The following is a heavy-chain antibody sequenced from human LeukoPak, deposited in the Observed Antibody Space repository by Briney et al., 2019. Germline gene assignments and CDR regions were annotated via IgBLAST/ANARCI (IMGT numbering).Heavy chain of an antibody. J-gene: IGHJ4*02. Sequence: GESLKISCKGSGYSFTTYWIGWVRQMPGKGLEWMGIIYPGDSDTRYSPSFQGQVTISADKSITTAYLQWSSLKASDTAMYYCARLVYGSRDLYYAFDYWGQGTLVTVSS. CDR3: ARLVYGSRDLYYAFDY. CDR1: GYSFTTYW. D-gene: IGHD2-8*01. CDR2: IYPGDSDT. V-gene: IGHV5-51*01.